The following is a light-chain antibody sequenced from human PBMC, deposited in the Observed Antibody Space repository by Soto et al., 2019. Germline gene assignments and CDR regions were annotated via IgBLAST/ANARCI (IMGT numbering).Light chain of an antibody. Sequence: QAVVTQPPSVSGAPGQRGTISCTGSSSNIGAGYDVHWYQQLPGTAPKLLIYGNSKRPSGVPDRFSGSKSGTSASLAITGLQAEDEADYYCQSYESSLSGYVFGTGTKLTVL. CDR1: SSNIGAGYD. J-gene: IGLJ1*01. CDR2: GNS. V-gene: IGLV1-40*01. CDR3: QSYESSLSGYV.